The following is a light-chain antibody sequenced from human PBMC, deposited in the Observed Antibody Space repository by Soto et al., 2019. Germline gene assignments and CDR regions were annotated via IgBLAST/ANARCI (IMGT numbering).Light chain of an antibody. CDR2: GAS. CDR3: QQYGSSPIT. V-gene: IGKV3-20*01. Sequence: EILMAQSPATLSVSPGDGLTLSGRASQSIIRTLAWYQQRPGQAPRLLIYGASSRATGIPDRFSGSGSGTDFTLTISRLEPVDFAVYYCQQYGSSPITFGQGTRLEI. CDR1: QSIIRT. J-gene: IGKJ5*01.